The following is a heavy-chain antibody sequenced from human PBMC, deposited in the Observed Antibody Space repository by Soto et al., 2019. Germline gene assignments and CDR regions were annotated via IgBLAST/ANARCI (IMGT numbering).Heavy chain of an antibody. CDR1: GYTFTSYD. CDR3: AKDLGAAKRGFHNWFDP. D-gene: IGHD1-26*01. CDR2: MNPNSGNT. V-gene: IGHV1-8*01. Sequence: ASVKVSCKASGYTFTSYDINWVRQATGQGLEWMGLMNPNSGNTSYAQKFQGRVTMTRDTSISTVYMELSSLRSEDTAVYYCAKDLGAAKRGFHNWFDPWGQGTLVTVSS. J-gene: IGHJ5*02.